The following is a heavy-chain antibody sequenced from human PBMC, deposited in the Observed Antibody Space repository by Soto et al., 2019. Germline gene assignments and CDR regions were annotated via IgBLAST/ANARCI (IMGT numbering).Heavy chain of an antibody. D-gene: IGHD3-9*01. CDR2: ITYDGSNK. Sequence: QVQVVESGGGVVQPGRSLRLSCAASGFTFSSYGFHWVRQAPGKWLEWVAVITYDGSNKLFADSVRGRFTISRDNFRNTLCLQMNSLRAEDTAVYYCAKSDYTLPYLDSWGQGTLVSVSS. CDR1: GFTFSSYG. CDR3: AKSDYTLPYLDS. V-gene: IGHV3-30*18. J-gene: IGHJ4*02.